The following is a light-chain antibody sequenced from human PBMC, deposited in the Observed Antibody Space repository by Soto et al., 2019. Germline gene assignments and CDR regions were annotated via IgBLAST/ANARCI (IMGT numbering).Light chain of an antibody. J-gene: IGLJ2*01. CDR3: SSYAGNTNVV. V-gene: IGLV2-8*01. CDR1: SSDVGGYNY. Sequence: QSALTQPHSACGSPGQSVTISCTGTSSDVGGYNYVSWYQQHPGKAPKLMIYEVSKRPSGVPDRFSGSKSGNTASLTVSGLQAEDEADYYCSSYAGNTNVVFGGGTELTVL. CDR2: EVS.